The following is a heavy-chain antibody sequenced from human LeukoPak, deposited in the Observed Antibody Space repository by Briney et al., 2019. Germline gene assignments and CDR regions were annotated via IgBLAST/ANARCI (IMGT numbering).Heavy chain of an antibody. V-gene: IGHV3-23*01. Sequence: GGSLRLPCTASGFALKNYGMSWVRQAPGKGLEWVPTFSGRGDTTHYADSVKGRFTISRDNSMNTLYLQVNSLRGEDTALYYCARDGFNYSSRDNDGFDVWGQGTTVTVSS. J-gene: IGHJ3*01. CDR2: FSGRGDTT. D-gene: IGHD4-11*01. CDR1: GFALKNYG. CDR3: ARDGFNYSSRDNDGFDV.